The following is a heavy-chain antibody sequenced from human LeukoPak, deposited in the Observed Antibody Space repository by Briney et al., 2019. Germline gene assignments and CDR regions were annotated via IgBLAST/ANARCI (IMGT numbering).Heavy chain of an antibody. V-gene: IGHV5-51*01. D-gene: IGHD5-18*01. CDR2: IYPGDSDT. J-gene: IGHJ4*02. Sequence: GESLKISCKGSGYSFTNYWIGWVRQMPGKGLEWMGIIYPGDSDTRYSPSFQGQVTISADKSISTAYLQWSSLKASDTAMYYCARRLAMDAGGADYWGQGTLVTVSS. CDR3: ARRLAMDAGGADY. CDR1: GYSFTNYW.